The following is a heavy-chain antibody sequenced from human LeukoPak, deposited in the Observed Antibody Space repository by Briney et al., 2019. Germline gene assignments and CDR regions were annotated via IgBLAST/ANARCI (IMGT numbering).Heavy chain of an antibody. J-gene: IGHJ4*02. CDR3: ARDGYDSSGYYPTGGFDY. V-gene: IGHV3-21*01. CDR2: ISSSSSYI. Sequence: GGSLRLSCAASGFTFSSYIMNWVRQAPGKGLEWVSSISSSSSYIYYADSVKGRFTISRDNAKNSLHLKMNSLRAEDTVVYYCARDGYDSSGYYPTGGFDYWGQGTLVTVSS. D-gene: IGHD3-22*01. CDR1: GFTFSSYI.